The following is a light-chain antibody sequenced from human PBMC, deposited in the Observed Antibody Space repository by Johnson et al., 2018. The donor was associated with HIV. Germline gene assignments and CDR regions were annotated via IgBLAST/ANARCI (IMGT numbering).Light chain of an antibody. Sequence: QSVLTQPPSVSAAPGQKVTISCSGSSSNIGNNYVSWYQQLPGTAPKLLIYENNKRPSGIPDRFSGSKSGTSATLGITGLPTGDEADYYCGAWDNSLSGTSDVFGTGTKVTVL. V-gene: IGLV1-51*02. CDR3: GAWDNSLSGTSDV. CDR2: ENN. J-gene: IGLJ1*01. CDR1: SSNIGNNY.